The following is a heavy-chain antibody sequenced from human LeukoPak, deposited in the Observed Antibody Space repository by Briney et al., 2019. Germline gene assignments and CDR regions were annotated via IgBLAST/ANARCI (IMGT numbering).Heavy chain of an antibody. V-gene: IGHV4-34*01. CDR2: INHSGST. J-gene: IGHJ6*03. CDR1: GGSFSGHY. D-gene: IGHD3-3*01. Sequence: SETLSLTCAVYGGSFSGHYWKWVRQPPGKGLEWIGEINHSGSTNYNPSLKSRVTMSIDTSKNQFSLKLSSVTAADTAVYYCERGVSGHMDVWGKGTTVTVSS. CDR3: ERGVSGHMDV.